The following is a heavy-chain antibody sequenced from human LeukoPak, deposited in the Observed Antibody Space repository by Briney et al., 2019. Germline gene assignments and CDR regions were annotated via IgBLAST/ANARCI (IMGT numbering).Heavy chain of an antibody. CDR2: INWNGGRT. J-gene: IGHJ3*02. Sequence: GGSLRLSCAASGFTFDDYGMSWVRQAPGKGLEWVSGINWNGGRTGYADSVKGRLTISRDNAKNSLYQQMNSLRAEDTALYYCATGDSGYYYGGASDIWGQGTMVTVSS. D-gene: IGHD3-22*01. V-gene: IGHV3-20*04. CDR1: GFTFDDYG. CDR3: ATGDSGYYYGGASDI.